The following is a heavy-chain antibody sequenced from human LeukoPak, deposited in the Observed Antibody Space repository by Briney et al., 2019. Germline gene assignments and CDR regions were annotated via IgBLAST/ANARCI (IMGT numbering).Heavy chain of an antibody. CDR3: ARDNYAGANWFDP. V-gene: IGHV1-69*05. J-gene: IGHJ5*02. CDR2: IIPIFGTA. Sequence: GASVKASCKASGGTFSSYAISWVRQAPGQGLEWMGGIIPIFGTANYAQKFQGRVTITTDESTSTAYMELSSLRSEDTAVYYCARDNYAGANWFDPWGQGTLVTVSS. D-gene: IGHD1-7*01. CDR1: GGTFSSYA.